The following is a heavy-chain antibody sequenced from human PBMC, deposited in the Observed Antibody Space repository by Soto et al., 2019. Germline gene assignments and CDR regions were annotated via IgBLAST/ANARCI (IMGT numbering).Heavy chain of an antibody. CDR1: GYTFTSYG. CDR3: AGDGRRWLQSDFDY. V-gene: IGHV1-18*01. CDR2: ISAYNGNT. Sequence: ASVKVSCKASGYTFTSYGISWVRQAPGQGLEWMGWISAYNGNTNYAQKLQGRVTMTTDTSTSTAYMELRSLRSDDTAVYYCAGDGRRWLQSDFDYWGQGTLVTVSS. J-gene: IGHJ4*02. D-gene: IGHD5-12*01.